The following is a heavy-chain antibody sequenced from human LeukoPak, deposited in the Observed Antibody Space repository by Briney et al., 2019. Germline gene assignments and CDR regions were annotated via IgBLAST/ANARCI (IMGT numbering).Heavy chain of an antibody. CDR1: GYTFTGYY. V-gene: IGHV1-2*02. D-gene: IGHD3-22*01. CDR2: INPNSGGT. Sequence: ASVKVSCKASGYTFTGYYLHWVRQAPGQGLEWMGRINPNSGGTNYAQKFQGRVTMTRNTSITTAYMEMSRLRSDDTAVYYCAVYDSSGYYYDYWGQGTLVTVSS. J-gene: IGHJ4*02. CDR3: AVYDSSGYYYDY.